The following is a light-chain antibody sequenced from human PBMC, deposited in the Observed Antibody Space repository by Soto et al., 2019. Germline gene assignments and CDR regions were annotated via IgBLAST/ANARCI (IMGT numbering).Light chain of an antibody. J-gene: IGKJ5*01. V-gene: IGKV3-20*01. Sequence: DIILTRSPGTLSLSAGCRATLSCRASQSVSSSYLGWYQQKPGQAPSLLIYGASTRATGIPDRFSGSGSGTHFTLTISRLEPGDFAVYYCQHFGGTTFTFGQGTRLEIK. CDR3: QHFGGTTFT. CDR1: QSVSSSY. CDR2: GAS.